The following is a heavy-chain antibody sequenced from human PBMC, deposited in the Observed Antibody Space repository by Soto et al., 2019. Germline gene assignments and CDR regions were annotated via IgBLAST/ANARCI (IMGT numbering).Heavy chain of an antibody. Sequence: PGESLKISCAASGFTFSSYAMSWVRQAPGKGLEWVSAISGSGGSTYYADSVKGRFTISRDNSKNTLYLQMNSLRAEDTAVYYCAKDPDRVTMIAVAKGSAGIAFDIWGQGTMVTVSS. CDR3: AKDPDRVTMIAVAKGSAGIAFDI. J-gene: IGHJ3*02. CDR2: ISGSGGST. CDR1: GFTFSSYA. V-gene: IGHV3-23*01. D-gene: IGHD3-22*01.